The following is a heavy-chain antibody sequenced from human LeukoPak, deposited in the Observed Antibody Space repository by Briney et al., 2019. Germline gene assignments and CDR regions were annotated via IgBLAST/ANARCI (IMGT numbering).Heavy chain of an antibody. J-gene: IGHJ5*02. CDR3: ASRHAYNWFDP. CDR1: GGSFSGYY. V-gene: IGHV4-34*01. Sequence: SETLSLTCAVYGGSFSGYYWSWIRQPPGKGLEWIGEINHSGSTNYNPSLKSRVTISVDTSKNQFSLKLSSVTAADTAVYYCASRHAYNWFDPWGQGTLVTVSS. CDR2: INHSGST.